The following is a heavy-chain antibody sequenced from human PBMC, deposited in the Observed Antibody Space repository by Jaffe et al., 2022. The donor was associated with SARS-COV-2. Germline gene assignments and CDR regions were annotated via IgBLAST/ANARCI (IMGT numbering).Heavy chain of an antibody. D-gene: IGHD5-12*01. CDR2: ISSSSSYI. CDR1: GFTFSSYS. V-gene: IGHV3-21*01. J-gene: IGHJ4*02. CDR3: ARVAERWLQFDVIPYFDY. Sequence: EVQLVESGGGLVKPGGSLRLSCAASGFTFSSYSMNWVRQAPGKGLEWVSSISSSSSYIYYADSVKGRFTISRDNAKNSLYLQMNSLRAEDTAVYYCARVAERWLQFDVIPYFDYWGQGTLVTVSS.